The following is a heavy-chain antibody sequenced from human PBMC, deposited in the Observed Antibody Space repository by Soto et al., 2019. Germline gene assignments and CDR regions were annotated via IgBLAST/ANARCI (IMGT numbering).Heavy chain of an antibody. CDR1: GGSVSSGSYY. CDR3: ARARASSYYDSSGRSGFDY. J-gene: IGHJ4*02. D-gene: IGHD3-22*01. V-gene: IGHV4-61*01. Sequence: QVQLQESGPGLVKPSETLSLTCTVSGGSVSSGSYYWSWIRQPPGKGLEWIGYIYYSGSTNYNPSLKSRVTISVDTSKNQVSLKLSSVTAADTAVYYCARARASSYYDSSGRSGFDYWGQGTLVTVSS. CDR2: IYYSGST.